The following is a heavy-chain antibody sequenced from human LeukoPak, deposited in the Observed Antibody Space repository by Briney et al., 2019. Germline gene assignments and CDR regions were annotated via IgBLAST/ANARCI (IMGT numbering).Heavy chain of an antibody. V-gene: IGHV5-51*01. D-gene: IGHD2-2*01. CDR1: GDTFATSW. CDR3: ACRHFTSRWSDS. CDR2: IYPGDSRT. Sequence: GEALKISCKGSGDTFATSWIGLGRQLPGKGLEWMVGIYPGDSRTRYNPSIQGQVTISVDKFISTAYLKWSSLKASDIAMYYCACRHFTSRWSDSWGQGTLVTVSS. J-gene: IGHJ5*01.